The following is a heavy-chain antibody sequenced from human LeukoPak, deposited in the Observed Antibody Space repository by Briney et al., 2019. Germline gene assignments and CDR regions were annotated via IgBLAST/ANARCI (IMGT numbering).Heavy chain of an antibody. V-gene: IGHV3-23*01. Sequence: GGSLRLSCAASGFTLSTYAMSWVRQTPGKGLEWVAATSSSDAGTYHADSVRGRFTISRDNSKNTLYLQMNSLRAEDAAVYFCAKAPVISCRGAYCYPFDSWGQGTLVTVSS. CDR1: GFTLSTYA. D-gene: IGHD2-21*01. CDR3: AKAPVISCRGAYCYPFDS. J-gene: IGHJ4*02. CDR2: TSSSDAGT.